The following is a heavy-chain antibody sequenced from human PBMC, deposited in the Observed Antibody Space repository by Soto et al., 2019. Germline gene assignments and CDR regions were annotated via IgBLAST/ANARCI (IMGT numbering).Heavy chain of an antibody. V-gene: IGHV4-59*08. CDR2: IYYSGST. Sequence: SETLSLTCTVSGGSISSYYWSWIRQPPGKGLEWIGYIYYSGSTNYNPSLKSRVTISVDTSKNQFSLKLSSVTAADTAVYYCARLSLRFLEWLPPFDYWGQGTLVTVSS. CDR3: ARLSLRFLEWLPPFDY. CDR1: GGSISSYY. D-gene: IGHD3-3*01. J-gene: IGHJ4*02.